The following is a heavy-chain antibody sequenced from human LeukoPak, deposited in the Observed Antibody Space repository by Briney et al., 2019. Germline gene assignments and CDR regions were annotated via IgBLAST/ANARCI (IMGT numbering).Heavy chain of an antibody. CDR3: ATVRLYYYDSSGYFDY. J-gene: IGHJ4*02. CDR2: FDPEDGET. Sequence: ASVKVSCKVSGYTLTELSMHWVRQAPGKGLEWMGGFDPEDGETIYAQKFQGRVTMTEDTSTDTAYMELSSLRSEDTAVYYCATVRLYYYDSSGYFDYWGQGTLVTVSS. V-gene: IGHV1-24*01. D-gene: IGHD3-22*01. CDR1: GYTLTELS.